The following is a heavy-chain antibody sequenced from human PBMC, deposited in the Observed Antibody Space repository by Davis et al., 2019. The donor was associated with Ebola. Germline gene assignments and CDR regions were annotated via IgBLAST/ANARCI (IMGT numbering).Heavy chain of an antibody. V-gene: IGHV4-34*01. D-gene: IGHD5-18*01. CDR2: INHSGST. Sequence: SETLSLTCAVYGGSFSGYYWSWIRQPPGKGLEWIWEINHSGSTNYNPSLKSRVTISVDTSKNQFSLKLSSVTAADTAVYYCARLGYSYGYFDYWGQGTLVTVSS. CDR3: ARLGYSYGYFDY. J-gene: IGHJ4*02. CDR1: GGSFSGYY.